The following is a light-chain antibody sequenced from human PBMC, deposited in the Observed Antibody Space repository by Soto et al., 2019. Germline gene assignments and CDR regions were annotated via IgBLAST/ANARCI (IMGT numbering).Light chain of an antibody. CDR1: QSISSY. V-gene: IGKV1-39*01. CDR3: QQSYSTPLT. Sequence: DIQMTHSPSSLSASVGDRVTITCRASQSISSYLNWYQQKPGKAPKLLIYAASSLQGGVPSRFSGSGSGTDFTLTISSLQPEEFATYYCQQSYSTPLTFGGGTKVDIK. J-gene: IGKJ4*01. CDR2: AAS.